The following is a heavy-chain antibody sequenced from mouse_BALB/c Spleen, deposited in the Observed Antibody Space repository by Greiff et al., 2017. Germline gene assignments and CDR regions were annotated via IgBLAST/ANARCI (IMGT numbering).Heavy chain of an antibody. CDR1: EYEFPSHD. J-gene: IGHJ2*01. Sequence: EVKVVESGGGLVQPGESLKLSCESNEYEFPSHDMSWVRKTPEKRLELVAAINSDGGSTYYPDTMERRFIISRDNTKKTLYLQMSSLRSEDTALYYCPRQTEGVTTGDYWGQGTTLTVSS. CDR3: PRQTEGVTTGDY. V-gene: IGHV5-2*01. D-gene: IGHD2-2*01. CDR2: INSDGGST.